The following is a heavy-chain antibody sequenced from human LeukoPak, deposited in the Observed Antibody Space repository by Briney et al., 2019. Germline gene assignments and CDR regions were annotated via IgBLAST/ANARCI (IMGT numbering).Heavy chain of an antibody. CDR1: GFTFSSYW. Sequence: GGSLRLSCAASGFTFSSYWMNWVRQAPGKGLEWVSSISSSSSYIYYADSVKGRFTISRDNAKNSLYLQMNSLRAEDTAVYYCARDISDYDFWSGGSYGMDVWGQGTTVTVSS. V-gene: IGHV3-21*01. CDR2: ISSSSSYI. CDR3: ARDISDYDFWSGGSYGMDV. J-gene: IGHJ6*02. D-gene: IGHD3-3*01.